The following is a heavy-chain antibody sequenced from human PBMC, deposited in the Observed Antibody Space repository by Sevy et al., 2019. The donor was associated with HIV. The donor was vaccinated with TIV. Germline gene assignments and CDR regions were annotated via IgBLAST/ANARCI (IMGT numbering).Heavy chain of an antibody. V-gene: IGHV3-33*01. CDR2: IWFDGSNT. CDR3: ARDLEFYDSGDYGPAFMPDF. Sequence: GGSLRLSCAASGFTFSSFGMHWVRQAPGKGLEWVAVIWFDGSNTYYAESVKGRFSISRDIAKNTLHLQMNSLRAEDTAVYYCARDLEFYDSGDYGPAFMPDFWGHGTLVTVSS. CDR1: GFTFSSFG. D-gene: IGHD4-17*01. J-gene: IGHJ4*01.